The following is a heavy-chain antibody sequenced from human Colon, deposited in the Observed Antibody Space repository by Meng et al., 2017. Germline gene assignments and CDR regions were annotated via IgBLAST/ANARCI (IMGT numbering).Heavy chain of an antibody. D-gene: IGHD6-19*01. CDR3: AGDSSGYNWLDP. Sequence: GRLPGPGPVRAEPSTNLSRSCTGSCGFISHYHRSWIPQPPGKGLEWLGYVYYSGTTNYNPSLKSRVTISIDTSKNQFSLKLNSVTAADTAVYYCAGDSSGYNWLDPWGQGTLVTVSS. CDR1: CGFISHYH. J-gene: IGHJ5*02. V-gene: IGHV4-59*01. CDR2: VYYSGTT.